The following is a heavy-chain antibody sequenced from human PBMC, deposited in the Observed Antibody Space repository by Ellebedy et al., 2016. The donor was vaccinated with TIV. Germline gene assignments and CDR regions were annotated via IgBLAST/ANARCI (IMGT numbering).Heavy chain of an antibody. CDR1: GYSFSSNW. Sequence: PGGSLRLSCKGSGYSFSSNWIGWVRQMPGKGLEWLGNIYPGDSVTAYSPSFQGQVTISADKSISTAYLPWSSLKASDTAIYYCARLFWPGENYGGPDFWGQGTLVTVSS. V-gene: IGHV5-51*01. D-gene: IGHD1-7*01. J-gene: IGHJ4*02. CDR2: IYPGDSVT. CDR3: ARLFWPGENYGGPDF.